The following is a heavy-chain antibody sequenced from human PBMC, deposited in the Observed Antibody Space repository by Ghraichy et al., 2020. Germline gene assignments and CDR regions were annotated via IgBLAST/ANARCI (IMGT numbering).Heavy chain of an antibody. CDR1: GGSISSGGYY. Sequence: SETLSLTCTVSGGSISSGGYYWSWIRQHPGKGLEWIGYIYYSGSTYYNPSLKSRVTISVDTSKNQFSLKLSSVTAADTAVYYCARSRYCSSTSCYWDYMDVWGKGTTVTVSS. V-gene: IGHV4-31*03. CDR2: IYYSGST. CDR3: ARSRYCSSTSCYWDYMDV. J-gene: IGHJ6*03. D-gene: IGHD2-2*01.